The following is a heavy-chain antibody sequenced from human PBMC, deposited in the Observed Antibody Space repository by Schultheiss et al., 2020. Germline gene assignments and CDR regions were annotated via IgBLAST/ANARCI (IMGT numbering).Heavy chain of an antibody. CDR2: ISYDGSNK. CDR3: AKDLADVLRFLEWLLKDYYYGMDV. J-gene: IGHJ6*02. V-gene: IGHV3-30*18. Sequence: GGSLRLSCAASGFTFSSYGMHWVRQAPGKGLEWVAVISYDGSNKYYADSVKGRFTISRDNSKNTLYLQMNSLRAEDTAVYYCAKDLADVLRFLEWLLKDYYYGMDVWGQGTTVTVSS. D-gene: IGHD3-3*01. CDR1: GFTFSSYG.